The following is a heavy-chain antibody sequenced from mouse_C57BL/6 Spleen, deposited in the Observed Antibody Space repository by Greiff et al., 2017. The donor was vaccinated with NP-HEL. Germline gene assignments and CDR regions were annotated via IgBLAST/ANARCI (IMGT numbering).Heavy chain of an antibody. D-gene: IGHD1-1*01. CDR3: ARTGILFASDWYFDV. J-gene: IGHJ1*03. CDR1: GYTLTSYW. CDR2: IDPSDSET. V-gene: IGHV1-52*01. Sequence: QVQLQQPGAELVRPGSSVKLSCKASGYTLTSYWMHWVKQRPIQGLEWIGNIDPSDSETHYNQKFKDKATLTVDKSSSTAYMQLSSLTSEDSAVYYCARTGILFASDWYFDVWGTGTTVTVSS.